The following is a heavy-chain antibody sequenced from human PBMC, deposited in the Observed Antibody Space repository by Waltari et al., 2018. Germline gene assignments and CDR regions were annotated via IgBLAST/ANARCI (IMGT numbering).Heavy chain of an antibody. Sequence: QVQLQQWGAGLLKPSETLSLTCAVYGGSFSGYSWSWIRQPPGKGLEWIGEINHSGSTNYNPSLKSRVTISVDTSKNQFSLKLSSVTAADTAVYYCARLRTPWAFDIWGQGTMVTVSS. CDR1: GGSFSGYS. J-gene: IGHJ3*02. CDR2: INHSGST. V-gene: IGHV4-34*01. D-gene: IGHD3-10*01. CDR3: ARLRTPWAFDI.